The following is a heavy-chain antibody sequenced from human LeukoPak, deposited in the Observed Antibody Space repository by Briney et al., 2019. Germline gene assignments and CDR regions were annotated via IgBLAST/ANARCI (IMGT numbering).Heavy chain of an antibody. D-gene: IGHD6-13*01. V-gene: IGHV3-23*01. CDR2: ISGSGGST. J-gene: IGHJ3*02. CDR1: GFTFSSYA. Sequence: GGSLRVSCAASGFTFSSYAMSWVRQAPGNGLEWVSAISGSGGSTYYADSVKGRFTISRDNSKNTLYLQMNSLRAEDTAVYYCAKDQRLAADARDAFDIWGQGTMVTVSS. CDR3: AKDQRLAADARDAFDI.